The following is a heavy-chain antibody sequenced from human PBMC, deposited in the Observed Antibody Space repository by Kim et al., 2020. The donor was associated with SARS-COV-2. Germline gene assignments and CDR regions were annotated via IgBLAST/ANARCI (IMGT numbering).Heavy chain of an antibody. J-gene: IGHJ5*02. V-gene: IGHV5-51*01. D-gene: IGHD3-22*01. CDR3: ARMSSGYYRWFDP. Sequence: YSPAFQGQVTNSADKSTSTAYLQWSSLKASDTAMYYCARMSSGYYRWFDPWGQGTLVTVSS.